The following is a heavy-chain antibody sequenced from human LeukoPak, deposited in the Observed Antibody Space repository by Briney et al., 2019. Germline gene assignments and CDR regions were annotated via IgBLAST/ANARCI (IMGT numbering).Heavy chain of an antibody. Sequence: GGSLRLSCAASGFTFLSCALSCVRQAPGKGLEWVSSISGTGGSTKYADSVKGRLTIARDDSKNTLYLQMNSLRAEDTAVYYCAKDLGRNIISGTTAWGQGSLVTVSS. CDR2: ISGTGGST. J-gene: IGHJ5*02. CDR3: AKDLGRNIISGTTA. V-gene: IGHV3-23*01. D-gene: IGHD1-20*01. CDR1: GFTFLSCA.